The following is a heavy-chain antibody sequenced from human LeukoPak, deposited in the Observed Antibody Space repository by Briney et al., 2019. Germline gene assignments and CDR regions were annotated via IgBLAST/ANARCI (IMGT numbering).Heavy chain of an antibody. D-gene: IGHD3-3*01. CDR1: GFTFNSYG. J-gene: IGHJ6*02. CDR2: ISYDGSNK. Sequence: GGSLRLSCAASGFTFNSYGMHWVRQAPGNGLEWVAVISYDGSNKYYADSVRGRFTISRDNSKNTLYLQMNSLKDEDTAVYYCAKAHDFWSGIGYGMDVWGQGTTVTVSS. CDR3: AKAHDFWSGIGYGMDV. V-gene: IGHV3-30*18.